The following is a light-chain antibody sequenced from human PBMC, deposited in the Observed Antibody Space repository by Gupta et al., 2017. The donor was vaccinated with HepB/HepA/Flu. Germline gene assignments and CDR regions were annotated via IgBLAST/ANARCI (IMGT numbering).Light chain of an antibody. V-gene: IGLV8-61*01. J-gene: IGLJ3*02. CDR2: NTN. CDR1: SGSVSTSYY. Sequence: QTVVTQEPSFSVSPGGTVTLTCGLNSGSVSTSYYINWYQQTPGQAPRTLIYNTNTRSAGVPGRFSGSILGNTAALTITGAQADEESDYYCVPSVGSGIWMFGGGTKLTVL. CDR3: VPSVGSGIWM.